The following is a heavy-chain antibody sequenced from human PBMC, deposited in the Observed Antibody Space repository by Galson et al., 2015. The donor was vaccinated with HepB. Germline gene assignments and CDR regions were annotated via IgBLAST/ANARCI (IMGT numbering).Heavy chain of an antibody. Sequence: LTCAVSGGSINGGGSSWSWIRQPVGKGLEWIGYISHGGSTSYNPSLWSRVTISVDRSKNLFSLKLSSMTAADTAVYYCARRFTNWDAFDIWGQGTMVTVS. J-gene: IGHJ3*02. CDR2: ISHGGST. CDR3: ARRFTNWDAFDI. V-gene: IGHV4-30-2*01. D-gene: IGHD1-1*01. CDR1: GGSINGGGSS.